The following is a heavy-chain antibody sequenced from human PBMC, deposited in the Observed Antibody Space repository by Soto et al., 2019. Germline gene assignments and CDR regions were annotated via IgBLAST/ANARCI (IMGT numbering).Heavy chain of an antibody. CDR2: ISSSGSTI. CDR1: GFTFSSYE. Sequence: PGGSLRLSCAASGFTFSSYEMNWVRQAPGKGLEWVSYISSSGSTIYYADSVKGRFTISRDNAKNSLYLQMNSLRAEDTAVYYATGYYYGMDVWGQGTTVTVSS. J-gene: IGHJ6*02. CDR3: TGYYYGMDV. V-gene: IGHV3-48*03.